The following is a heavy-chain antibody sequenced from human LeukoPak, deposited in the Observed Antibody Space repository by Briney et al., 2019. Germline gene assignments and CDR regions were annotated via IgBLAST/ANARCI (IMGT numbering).Heavy chain of an antibody. CDR2: IRGNAGTT. D-gene: IGHD3-22*01. Sequence: GGSLRLSCAASGFTFSSYGMTWVRQAPGKGLEWVSGIRGNAGTTYYADSVKGRFTIFRDNYKDMLYLQMNSLRVEDTAVYYCAKGHGDASGYYYFDSWGQGTLVTVSS. CDR3: AKGHGDASGYYYFDS. CDR1: GFTFSSYG. J-gene: IGHJ4*02. V-gene: IGHV3-23*01.